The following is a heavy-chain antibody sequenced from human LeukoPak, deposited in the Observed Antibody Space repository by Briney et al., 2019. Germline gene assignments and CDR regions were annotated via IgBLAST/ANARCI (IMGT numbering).Heavy chain of an antibody. CDR2: INPNSGGT. Sequence: ASVKVSFKASGYTFTGYYMHWVRQAPGQGLEWMGWINPNSGGTNYAQKFQGRVTMTRDTSISTAYMELSRLRSDDTAVYYCARSGSAYCGGDCQSTFDYWGQGTLVTVSS. CDR3: ARSGSAYCGGDCQSTFDY. CDR1: GYTFTGYY. V-gene: IGHV1-2*02. J-gene: IGHJ4*02. D-gene: IGHD2-21*02.